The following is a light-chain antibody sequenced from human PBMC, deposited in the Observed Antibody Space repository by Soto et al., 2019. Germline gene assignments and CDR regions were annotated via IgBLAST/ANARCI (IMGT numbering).Light chain of an antibody. V-gene: IGKV3D-15*01. CDR2: GAS. CDR1: QSVSSN. J-gene: IGKJ1*01. Sequence: EIVMTQSPATLSVSPGERATLSCRASQSVSSNLAWYQQKPGQAPRLLIYGASTRATGIPARFSGSGTGTDFTLTISSLQAEDFGVYFCHQYNNWPPSTFGQGTKVDIK. CDR3: HQYNNWPPST.